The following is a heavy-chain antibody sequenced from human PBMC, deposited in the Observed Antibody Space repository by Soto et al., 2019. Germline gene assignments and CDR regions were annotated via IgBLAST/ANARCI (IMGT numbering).Heavy chain of an antibody. CDR1: GEYISSGYY. J-gene: IGHJ6*02. Sequence: SDTLSLTCSVSGEYISSGYYWGWIRQPPGRGLEWIGSIYHNGKTYYNPSLKSRVTISVDTSKNQLSLKVTSVTAADTALYYCARDRMIVVNYGLDVWGQGTTVTVSS. D-gene: IGHD3-22*01. V-gene: IGHV4-38-2*02. CDR3: ARDRMIVVNYGLDV. CDR2: IYHNGKT.